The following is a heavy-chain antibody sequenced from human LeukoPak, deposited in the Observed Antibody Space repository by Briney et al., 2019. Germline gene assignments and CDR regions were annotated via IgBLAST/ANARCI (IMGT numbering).Heavy chain of an antibody. CDR2: IDHSGYS. V-gene: IGHV4-31*03. CDR3: ARWNSGFGDATTDYGLDV. D-gene: IGHD3-10*01. Sequence: PSQTLSLTCTVSGGSISSGGYYWTWIRQHRGKGLEWIGYIDHSGYSNYNPSLRSRVTISVDTSKKQFSLKLSSVTAADTAVYYCARWNSGFGDATTDYGLDVWGQGATVTVSS. CDR1: GGSISSGGYY. J-gene: IGHJ6*02.